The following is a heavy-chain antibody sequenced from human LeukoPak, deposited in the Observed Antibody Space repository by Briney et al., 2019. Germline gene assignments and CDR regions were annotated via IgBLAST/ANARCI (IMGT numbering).Heavy chain of an antibody. CDR2: IYYSGST. D-gene: IGHD6-19*01. V-gene: IGHV4-59*01. J-gene: IGHJ3*02. CDR3: AGAEYSSGGGAFDI. CDR1: GGSISSYY. Sequence: SETLSLTCTVSGGSISSYYWSWIRQPPGKGLEWIGYIYYSGSTNYNPSLKSRVTISVDTSKNQFSLKLSSVTAADTAVYYCAGAEYSSGGGAFDIWGQGTMVTVSS.